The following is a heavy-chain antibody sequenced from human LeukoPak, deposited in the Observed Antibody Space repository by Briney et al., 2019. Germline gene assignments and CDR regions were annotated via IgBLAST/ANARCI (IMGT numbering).Heavy chain of an antibody. J-gene: IGHJ4*02. CDR1: GGSIRSYY. CDR3: ARVRCSSTSCYDYFDY. Sequence: SETLSLTCTVSGGSIRSYYGSWIRQPAGKGLDWIGRIYTSGSTNYNPSLKSRVTMSVDTSKNQFSLKLSSVTAADTAVYYCARVRCSSTSCYDYFDYWGQGTLVTVSS. CDR2: IYTSGST. V-gene: IGHV4-4*07. D-gene: IGHD2-2*01.